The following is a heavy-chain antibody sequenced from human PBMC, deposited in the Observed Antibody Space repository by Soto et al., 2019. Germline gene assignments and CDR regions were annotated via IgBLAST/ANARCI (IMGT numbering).Heavy chain of an antibody. J-gene: IGHJ4*02. CDR3: ALLIAVAHDY. D-gene: IGHD6-19*01. V-gene: IGHV3-23*01. CDR2: ISGSGGST. CDR1: GFTFSSYA. Sequence: EVQLLESGGGLVQPGGSLRLSCAASGFTFSSYAMSWVRQAPGKGLEWVSAISGSGGSTYYADSVKGRFTISRDNSXNTLYLQMNSLRAEXTXVYYCALLIAVAHDYWGQGTLVTVSS.